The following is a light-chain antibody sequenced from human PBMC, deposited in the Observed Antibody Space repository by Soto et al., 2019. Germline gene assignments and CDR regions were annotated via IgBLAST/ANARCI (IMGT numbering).Light chain of an antibody. Sequence: QSALTQPASVSGSPGQSITNSCTGTSSDVGAYDYVSWYQQHPDKAPKLMIYEVSNRPSGVSNRFSGSKSVNTATLTISGLQTEDEADYYCSSYTSSSTRVFGTGTKLTVL. V-gene: IGLV2-14*03. CDR2: EVS. CDR1: SSDVGAYDY. CDR3: SSYTSSSTRV. J-gene: IGLJ1*01.